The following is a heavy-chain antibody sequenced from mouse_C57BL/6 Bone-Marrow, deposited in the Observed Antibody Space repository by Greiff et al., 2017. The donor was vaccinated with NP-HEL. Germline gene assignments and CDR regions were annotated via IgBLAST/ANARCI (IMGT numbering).Heavy chain of an antibody. D-gene: IGHD2-4*01. CDR3: TTDDRLRRAWFAY. J-gene: IGHJ3*01. CDR1: GFNIKDYY. V-gene: IGHV14-1*01. CDR2: IDPEDGDT. Sequence: EVQLQQSGAELVRPGASVKLSCTASGFNIKDYYMHWVKQRPEQGLEWIGRIDPEDGDTEYAPKFQGKATMTADTSSNTAYLQLSSLTSEDTAVYYCTTDDRLRRAWFAYWGQGTLVTVSA.